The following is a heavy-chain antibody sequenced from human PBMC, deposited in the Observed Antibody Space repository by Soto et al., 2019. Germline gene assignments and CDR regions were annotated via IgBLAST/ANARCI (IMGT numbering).Heavy chain of an antibody. D-gene: IGHD6-13*01. J-gene: IGHJ4*02. CDR2: IYYSGST. CDR3: ARSSSSSWFFDY. V-gene: IGHV4-31*03. Sequence: QVQLQESGPGLVKPSQTLSLTCTVSGGSISSGGYYWSWIRQHPGKGLEWIGYIYYSGSTYYNPSLTSRVTISVDTSKNQFSLKLSSVTAADTAVYYCARSSSSSWFFDYWGQGTLVTVSS. CDR1: GGSISSGGYY.